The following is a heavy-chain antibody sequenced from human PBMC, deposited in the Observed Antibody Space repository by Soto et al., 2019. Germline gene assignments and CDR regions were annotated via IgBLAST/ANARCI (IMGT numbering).Heavy chain of an antibody. Sequence: SETLSLTCTVYGDSMRSFYWSWIRQPPGKGLEWIGNIYYSGSTNYNPSRKSRVTMSVDMSRNQVSLKLSSVTAADTAVYYCTRVGGYYGDYPNFDYWGQGALVTVSS. D-gene: IGHD4-17*01. CDR3: TRVGGYYGDYPNFDY. CDR2: IYYSGST. J-gene: IGHJ4*02. V-gene: IGHV4-59*01. CDR1: GDSMRSFY.